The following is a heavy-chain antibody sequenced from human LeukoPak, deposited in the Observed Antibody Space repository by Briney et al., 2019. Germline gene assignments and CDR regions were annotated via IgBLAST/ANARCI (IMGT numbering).Heavy chain of an antibody. Sequence: PSETLSLTCAVYGGSFSGYYWSWIRQPPGKGLEWIGEINHSGSTNYNPSLKSRVTISVDTSKNQFSLKLSSVTAADTAVYYCARAYYSSSANWFDPWGQGTLVTVSS. CDR1: GGSFSGYY. CDR3: ARAYYSSSANWFDP. D-gene: IGHD6-6*01. J-gene: IGHJ5*02. V-gene: IGHV4-34*01. CDR2: INHSGST.